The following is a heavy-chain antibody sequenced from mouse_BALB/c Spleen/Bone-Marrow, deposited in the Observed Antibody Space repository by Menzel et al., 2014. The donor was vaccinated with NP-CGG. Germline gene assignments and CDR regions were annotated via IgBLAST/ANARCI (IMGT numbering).Heavy chain of an antibody. V-gene: IGHV3-8*02. CDR3: ATQEGGAFDY. CDR1: GVSITSGY. Sequence: EVQLVESGPSLVKPSQTLSLTCSVTGVSITSGYWNWIRKFPGNKLEFMGYISYSGSTYSNPSLKSRISITRDTSKTQHYLQLNSVTDEDTATYYCATQEGGAFDYWGQGTTVTVSS. J-gene: IGHJ2*01. D-gene: IGHD3-1*01. CDR2: ISYSGST.